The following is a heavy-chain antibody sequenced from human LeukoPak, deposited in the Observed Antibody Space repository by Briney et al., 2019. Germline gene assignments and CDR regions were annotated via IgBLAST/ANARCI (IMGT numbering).Heavy chain of an antibody. Sequence: MTSETLSLTCTVSDGSISSGGYYWSWVRQLPGKGLEWIAYIYYSGTTYYSPSLKSRLTISADTSKNQFSLNLSSVTAADTAVYYCARGMGSYCSGGSCYFPLFDYWGQGTLVTVSS. CDR3: ARGMGSYCSGGSCYFPLFDY. CDR1: DGSISSGGYY. J-gene: IGHJ4*02. CDR2: IYYSGTT. V-gene: IGHV4-31*03. D-gene: IGHD2-15*01.